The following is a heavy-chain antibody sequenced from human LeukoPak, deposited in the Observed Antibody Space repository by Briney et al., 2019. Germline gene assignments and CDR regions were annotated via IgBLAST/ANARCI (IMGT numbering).Heavy chain of an antibody. V-gene: IGHV3-7*01. CDR2: MNQDGSEK. CDR1: GFTLSDYW. D-gene: IGHD1-1*01. Sequence: GGSLRLSCAASGFTLSDYWMSWVRQAPGKGLEWVVNMNQDGSEKYYVDSVKGRFAISRDNAKNSLYLQMISLRADDTAVYYCARDPKGGNWHRAIEYWGQGTLVTVSS. CDR3: ARDPKGGNWHRAIEY. J-gene: IGHJ4*02.